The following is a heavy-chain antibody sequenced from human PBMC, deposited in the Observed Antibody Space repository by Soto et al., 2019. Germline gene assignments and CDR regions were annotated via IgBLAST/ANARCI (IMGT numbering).Heavy chain of an antibody. CDR3: ARNLSKAEPGYYFYYYYYGMDV. D-gene: IGHD3-9*01. CDR1: GFTFSSYS. Sequence: GGSLRLSCAASGFTFSSYSMNWVRQAPGKGLEWVSYISSSSSTIYYADSVKGRFTISRDNAKNSLYLQMNSLRAEDTAVYYCARNLSKAEPGYYFYYYYYGMDVWGQGTTVTVSS. CDR2: ISSSSSTI. V-gene: IGHV3-48*01. J-gene: IGHJ6*02.